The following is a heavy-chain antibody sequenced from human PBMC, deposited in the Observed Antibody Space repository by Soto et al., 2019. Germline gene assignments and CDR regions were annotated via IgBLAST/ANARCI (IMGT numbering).Heavy chain of an antibody. CDR3: ASSRDTAMAPHWGY. CDR1: GGTFSSYA. CDR2: IIPIFGTA. D-gene: IGHD5-18*01. Sequence: QVQLVQSGAEVKKPGSSVKVSCKASGGTFSSYAISWVRQAPGQGLEWMGGIIPIFGTANYARKFQGRVTIPADESTGTAYMELSSLRSEDTAVYYCASSRDTAMAPHWGYWGQGTLVTVSS. V-gene: IGHV1-69*01. J-gene: IGHJ4*02.